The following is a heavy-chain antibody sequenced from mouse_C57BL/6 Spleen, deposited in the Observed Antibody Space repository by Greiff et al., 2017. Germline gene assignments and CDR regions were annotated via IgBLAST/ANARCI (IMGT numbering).Heavy chain of an antibody. CDR3: ARGDYGSSNGY. J-gene: IGHJ2*01. D-gene: IGHD1-1*01. Sequence: QVQLQQSGAELAKPGASVKLSCKASGYTFTSYWMHWVKQRPGQGLEWIGYINPSSGYTKYNQKFKDKATLTADKSSSTAYMQLSRLTYEYSAVYYCARGDYGSSNGYWGQGTTLTVSS. V-gene: IGHV1-7*01. CDR1: GYTFTSYW. CDR2: INPSSGYT.